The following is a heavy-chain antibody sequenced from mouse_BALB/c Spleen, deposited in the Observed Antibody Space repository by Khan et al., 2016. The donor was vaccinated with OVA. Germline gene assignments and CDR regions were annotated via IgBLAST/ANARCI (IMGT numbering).Heavy chain of an antibody. Sequence: VQLQQSGPDLVKPGASVKISCKASGYSFTLYYMSWVKQSHGKSLEWLGRVNPNPDNINYHQEFKGKAILTVDKSSNTAYMALRSLTSGDSSVYFCARGYDFFASWGQGTLVTVSA. V-gene: IGHV1-26*01. CDR2: VNPNPDNI. J-gene: IGHJ3*01. D-gene: IGHD2-14*01. CDR3: ARGYDFFAS. CDR1: GYSFTLYY.